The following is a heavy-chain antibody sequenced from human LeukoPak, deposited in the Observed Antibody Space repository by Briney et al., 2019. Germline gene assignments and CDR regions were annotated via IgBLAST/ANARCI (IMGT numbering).Heavy chain of an antibody. Sequence: PSETLSLTCTVSGGSISSYYWSWIRQPPGKGLEWIGYIYYSGSTNYNPSLKSRVTISVDTSKNQFSLKLSSVTAADTAVYYCARGIMIDGRVITFDPWGQGTLVTVSS. CDR3: ARGIMIDGRVITFDP. CDR1: GGSISSYY. D-gene: IGHD3-22*01. CDR2: IYYSGST. V-gene: IGHV4-59*01. J-gene: IGHJ5*02.